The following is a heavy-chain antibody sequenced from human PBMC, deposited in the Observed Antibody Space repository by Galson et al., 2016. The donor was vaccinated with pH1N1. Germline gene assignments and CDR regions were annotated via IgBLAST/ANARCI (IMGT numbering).Heavy chain of an antibody. V-gene: IGHV4-39*01. CDR2: IYYSGIT. Sequence: TLSLTCTVSGASISNSNYYWGWIRQPPGKGLEWIANIYYSGITYYDASLKSRVTISADTSKKQFSLKLNSVIAADTAVYYCARLWYGEYIDYWGQGTRVTVSS. J-gene: IGHJ4*02. D-gene: IGHD3-10*01. CDR1: GASISNSNYY. CDR3: ARLWYGEYIDY.